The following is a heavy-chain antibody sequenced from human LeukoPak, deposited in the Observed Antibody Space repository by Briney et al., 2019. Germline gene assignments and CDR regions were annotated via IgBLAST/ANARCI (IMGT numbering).Heavy chain of an antibody. Sequence: GGALQSSFKGAGCRFTSYWISWGRRMPGKGLGGMGRIDPSESYTNYSPSFQGHVTISADKSISTAYLQWSSLKASDTAMYYCARTDYYGSGSYYTEFDYWGQGTLVTVSS. V-gene: IGHV5-10-1*01. CDR2: IDPSESYT. D-gene: IGHD3-10*01. J-gene: IGHJ4*02. CDR1: GCRFTSYW. CDR3: ARTDYYGSGSYYTEFDY.